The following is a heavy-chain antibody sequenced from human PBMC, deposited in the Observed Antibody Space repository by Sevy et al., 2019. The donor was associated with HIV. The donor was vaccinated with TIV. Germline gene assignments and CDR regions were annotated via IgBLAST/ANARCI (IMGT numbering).Heavy chain of an antibody. CDR2: IKSKTDGGTT. CDR3: TYSYTEDYVWGGEYNFDY. V-gene: IGHV3-15*07. J-gene: IGHJ4*02. D-gene: IGHD3-16*01. CDR1: GFTFSNAW. Sequence: GGSLRLSCAASGFTFSNAWMNWVRQAPGKGLEWVGRIKSKTDGGTTDYAAPVKGRFTISRDDSKNTPYLQMNNLKTEDTAVYYCTYSYTEDYVWGGEYNFDYWGQGTLVTVSS.